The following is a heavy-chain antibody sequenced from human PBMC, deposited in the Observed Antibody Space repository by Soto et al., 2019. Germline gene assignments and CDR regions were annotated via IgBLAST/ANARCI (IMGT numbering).Heavy chain of an antibody. Sequence: GSLRLSCAASGFSFSNYWIAWVRQAPGKGLEWVANINRDGGERYHADSVRGRFTIFRDNSENSLYLQMNRLRAEDTAVYYCARDATFCLDCWGRGTLVTVYS. V-gene: IGHV3-7*03. CDR1: GFSFSNYW. D-gene: IGHD3-16*01. CDR3: ARDATFCLDC. CDR2: INRDGGER. J-gene: IGHJ4*02.